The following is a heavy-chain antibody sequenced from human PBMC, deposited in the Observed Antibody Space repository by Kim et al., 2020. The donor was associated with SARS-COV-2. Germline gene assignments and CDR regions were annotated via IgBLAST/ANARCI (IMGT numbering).Heavy chain of an antibody. Sequence: SQTLSLACAISGDRVSSNSAAWNWSRQSPSRGLEWLGRTYYRSKWYNDYAVSVKSRITINPDTSKNQFSLQLNSVTPGDTAVYYCARVGIVVVPAAYYFDYWGQGTLVTVSS. CDR1: GDRVSSNSAA. CDR3: ARVGIVVVPAAYYFDY. D-gene: IGHD2-2*03. V-gene: IGHV6-1*01. CDR2: TYYRSKWYN. J-gene: IGHJ4*02.